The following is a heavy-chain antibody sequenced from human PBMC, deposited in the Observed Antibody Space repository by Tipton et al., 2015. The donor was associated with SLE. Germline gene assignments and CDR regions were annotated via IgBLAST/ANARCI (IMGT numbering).Heavy chain of an antibody. CDR3: ARARGGSYSGYDYYWYFDL. CDR1: GGSFSGYY. V-gene: IGHV4-34*01. J-gene: IGHJ2*01. CDR2: INHSGST. Sequence: TLSLTCAVYGGSFSGYYWSWIRQPPGKGLEWIGEINHSGSTNYNPSLKSRVTISVHTSKNQFSLKLSSVTAADTSVYYCARARGGSYSGYDYYWYFDLWGRGTLATVSS. D-gene: IGHD5-12*01.